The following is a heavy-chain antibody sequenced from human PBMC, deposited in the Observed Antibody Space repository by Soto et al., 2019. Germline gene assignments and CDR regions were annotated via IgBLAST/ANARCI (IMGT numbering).Heavy chain of an antibody. CDR2: IATYNSNK. V-gene: IGHV1-18*01. J-gene: IGHJ5*02. D-gene: IGHD3-10*01. Sequence: HLVQSGPEVKKPGASVTVSCKTSGDTFTNFGLSWVRQAPGQGLEWMGWIATYNSNKNYAQKFQGRLTLTTYTSTSTGYMELKSLEYDDTAVYYCARVLRGVVNWFDPWGQRTLVTVSS. CDR3: ARVLRGVVNWFDP. CDR1: GDTFTNFG.